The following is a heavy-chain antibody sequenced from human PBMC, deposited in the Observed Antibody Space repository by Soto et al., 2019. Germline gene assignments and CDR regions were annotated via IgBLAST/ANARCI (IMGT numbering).Heavy chain of an antibody. CDR2: IYHSGST. V-gene: IGHV4-4*02. J-gene: IGHJ6*02. D-gene: IGHD1-26*01. Sequence: PSETLSLTCAVSGGSISSSNWWSWVRQPPGKGLEWVGEIYHSGSTNYNPSLKSRVTISVGKSKNQFSLKLSSVTAADTAVYYCARVSGSYYYGMDVWGQGATVTVSS. CDR1: GGSISSSNW. CDR3: ARVSGSYYYGMDV.